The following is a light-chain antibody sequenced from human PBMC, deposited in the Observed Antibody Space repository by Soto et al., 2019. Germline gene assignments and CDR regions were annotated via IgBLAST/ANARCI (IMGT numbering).Light chain of an antibody. CDR3: QQRTSWLGT. Sequence: EIVLTQSPVTLSLSPGERATLSCRASQSVSRYLAWYQQKPGQAPRLLIYDASFRATGIPARFRGGGSGTDFTLTIDSLEPEDFAVYFCQQRTSWLGTFGQGTKVEI. CDR2: DAS. CDR1: QSVSRY. V-gene: IGKV3-11*01. J-gene: IGKJ1*01.